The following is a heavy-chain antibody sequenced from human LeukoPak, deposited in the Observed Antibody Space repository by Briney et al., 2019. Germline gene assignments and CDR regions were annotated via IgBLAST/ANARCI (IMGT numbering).Heavy chain of an antibody. D-gene: IGHD3-22*01. J-gene: IGHJ4*02. CDR2: INPNSGGT. Sequence: ASVKVSCKASGYTFTGYYMHWVRQAPGQGLEWMGWINPNSGGTNYAQKFQGRVTMTRDTSISTAYMELSRLRSDDTAVYYCARALLAHYYDSSGYWGQGTLVTVSS. CDR3: ARALLAHYYDSSGY. V-gene: IGHV1-2*02. CDR1: GYTFTGYY.